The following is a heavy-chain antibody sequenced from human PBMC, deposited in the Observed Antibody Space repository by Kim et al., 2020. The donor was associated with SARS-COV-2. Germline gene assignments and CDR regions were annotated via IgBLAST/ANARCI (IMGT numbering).Heavy chain of an antibody. CDR2: INHSGST. D-gene: IGHD6-19*01. CDR1: GGSFSGYY. Sequence: SETLSLTCAVYGGSFSGYYWSWIRQPPGKGLEWIGEINHSGSTNYNPSLKSRVTISVDTSKNQFSLKLSSVTAADTAVYYCARHPRVWLVRDYYYYGMDVWGQGTTVTVSS. J-gene: IGHJ6*02. CDR3: ARHPRVWLVRDYYYYGMDV. V-gene: IGHV4-34*01.